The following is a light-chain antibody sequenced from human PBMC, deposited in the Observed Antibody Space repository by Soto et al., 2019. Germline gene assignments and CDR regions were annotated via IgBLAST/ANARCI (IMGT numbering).Light chain of an antibody. V-gene: IGKV3-20*01. Sequence: EIVLAQYPGTLSLSPGERATLSCRASQSINSSYLAWYQQKPGQAPRLLIYGASSRATGIPDRFSGGGSGTDFTLTISRLEPEDFAVYYCQQYGSSPLYTFGQGTKLEIK. CDR1: QSINSSY. CDR3: QQYGSSPLYT. CDR2: GAS. J-gene: IGKJ2*01.